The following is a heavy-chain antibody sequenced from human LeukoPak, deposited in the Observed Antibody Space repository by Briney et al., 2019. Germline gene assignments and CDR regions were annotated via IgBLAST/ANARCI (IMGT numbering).Heavy chain of an antibody. Sequence: ASVKVSCKASGYTFTGYYMHWVRQAPGQGLEWMGWINPNSGGTNYAQKFQGRVTMTRDTSISTAYMELSRLRSDDTAVYYCAKDLVVVPAAMDYWGQGTLVTVSS. V-gene: IGHV1-2*02. D-gene: IGHD2-2*01. CDR3: AKDLVVVPAAMDY. CDR1: GYTFTGYY. CDR2: INPNSGGT. J-gene: IGHJ4*02.